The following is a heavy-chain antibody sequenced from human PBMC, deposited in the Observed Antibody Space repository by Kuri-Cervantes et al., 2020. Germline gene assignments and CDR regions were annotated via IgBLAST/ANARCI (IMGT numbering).Heavy chain of an antibody. V-gene: IGHV4-30-4*01. CDR2: IYYSGST. Sequence: LRLSCTVSGGSISSGDYYWSWIRQPPGKGLEWIGYIYYSGSTYYNPSLKSRVTMSVDTSKNQSSLKLRSVTAEDTAVYYCAGEVYAPGPFDIWGQGTVVTVSS. D-gene: IGHD2-8*01. CDR3: AGEVYAPGPFDI. CDR1: GGSISSGDYY. J-gene: IGHJ3*02.